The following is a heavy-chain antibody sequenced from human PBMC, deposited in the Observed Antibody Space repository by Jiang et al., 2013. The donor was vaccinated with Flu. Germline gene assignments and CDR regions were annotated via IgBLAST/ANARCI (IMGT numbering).Heavy chain of an antibody. J-gene: IGHJ4*02. D-gene: IGHD3-22*01. V-gene: IGHV5-51*01. Sequence: GAEVKKPGESLKISCKGSGYSFTSYWIGWVRQMPGKGLEWMGIIYPGDSDTRYSPSFQGQVTISADKSISTAYLQWSSLKASDTAMYYCARHSTRSEITMIAGHFDYWGQGTLVTVSS. CDR1: GYSFTSYW. CDR2: IYPGDSDT. CDR3: ARHSTRSEITMIAGHFDY.